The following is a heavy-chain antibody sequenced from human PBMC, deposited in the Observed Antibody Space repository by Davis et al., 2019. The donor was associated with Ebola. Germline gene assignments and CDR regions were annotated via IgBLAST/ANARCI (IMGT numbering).Heavy chain of an antibody. CDR2: ISSSSSTI. Sequence: GESLKISCAASGFTFSSYSMNWVRQAPGKGLEWVSYISSSSSTIYYADPVKGRFTISRDNAKNSLYLQMNSLRDEDTAVYYCARASHFWSGYYTEGHGMDVWGQGTTVTVSS. D-gene: IGHD3-3*02. CDR1: GFTFSSYS. V-gene: IGHV3-48*02. J-gene: IGHJ6*02. CDR3: ARASHFWSGYYTEGHGMDV.